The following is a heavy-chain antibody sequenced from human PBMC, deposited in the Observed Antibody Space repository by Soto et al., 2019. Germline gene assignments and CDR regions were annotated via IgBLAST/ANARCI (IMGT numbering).Heavy chain of an antibody. Sequence: GGSLRLSCAASGFTFSSYSMNWVRQAPGKGLEWVSYISSSSSTIYYADSVKGRFTISRDNDKNSLYLQMNSLRDEYTAVYYCARVYDFWSAPDYWGQGTLVTGSS. V-gene: IGHV3-48*02. D-gene: IGHD3-3*01. J-gene: IGHJ4*02. CDR3: ARVYDFWSAPDY. CDR1: GFTFSSYS. CDR2: ISSSSSTI.